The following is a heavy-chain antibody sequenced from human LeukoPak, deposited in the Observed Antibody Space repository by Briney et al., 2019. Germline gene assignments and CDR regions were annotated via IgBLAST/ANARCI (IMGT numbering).Heavy chain of an antibody. Sequence: ASVKVSCKASGYTFTSYGISWVRQAPGQGLEWMGWISAYNGNTNYAQKFQGRVTITTDTSTSTAYMELRSLRSDDTAVYYCAREGFTISPYYYMDVWGKGTTVTVSS. V-gene: IGHV1-18*01. CDR3: AREGFTISPYYYMDV. CDR1: GYTFTSYG. J-gene: IGHJ6*03. CDR2: ISAYNGNT. D-gene: IGHD3-3*01.